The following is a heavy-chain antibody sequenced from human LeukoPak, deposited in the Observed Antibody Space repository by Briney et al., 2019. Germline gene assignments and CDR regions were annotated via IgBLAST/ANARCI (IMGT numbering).Heavy chain of an antibody. CDR1: GYTFTGYY. D-gene: IGHD6-6*01. CDR2: INPNSGGT. J-gene: IGHJ4*02. Sequence: ASVKVSCKASGYTFTGYYMHWVRQAPGQGLEWTGWINPNSGGTNYAQKFQGRVTMTRDTSISTAYMELSRLRSDDTAVYYCATDGEQLVARYYFDYWGQGTLVTVSS. CDR3: ATDGEQLVARYYFDY. V-gene: IGHV1-2*02.